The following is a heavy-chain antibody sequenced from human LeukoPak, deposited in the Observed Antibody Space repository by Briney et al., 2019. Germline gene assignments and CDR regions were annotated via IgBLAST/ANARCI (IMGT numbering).Heavy chain of an antibody. CDR2: ISAYNGNT. J-gene: IGHJ3*02. CDR3: GKILYYDISVFYYDVAFDI. D-gene: IGHD3-22*01. Sequence: GASVKVSCKASGYTFTSYGISWVRQAPGQGLEWMGWISAYNGNTNYAQKLQGRVTMTTDTSTSTAYMELRSLRSDDTAVYYCGKILYYDISVFYYDVAFDIGGKGTRVPVSS. V-gene: IGHV1-18*01. CDR1: GYTFTSYG.